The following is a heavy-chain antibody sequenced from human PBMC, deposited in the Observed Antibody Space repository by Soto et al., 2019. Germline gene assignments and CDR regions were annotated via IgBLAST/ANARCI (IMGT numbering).Heavy chain of an antibody. CDR2: ISNDGNNK. CDR3: TRETCGYSYSYAVCYCYGMDV. D-gene: IGHD5-18*01. V-gene: IGHV3-30-3*01. J-gene: IGHJ6*02. CDR1: GFTFSRYA. Sequence: QVQLVESGGGVVQPGRSLRLSCAASGFTFSRYARHWVRQAPGKVLEWVAVISNDGNNKYYADYVKGRFTISIANSKNTLYVQMNSLRGEDTAVYYCTRETCGYSYSYAVCYCYGMDVWGQGTTFTVSS.